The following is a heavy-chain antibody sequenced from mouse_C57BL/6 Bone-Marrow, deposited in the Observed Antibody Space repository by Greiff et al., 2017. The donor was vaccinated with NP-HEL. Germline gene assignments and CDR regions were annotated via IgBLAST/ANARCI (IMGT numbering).Heavy chain of an antibody. J-gene: IGHJ2*01. CDR1: GFSLTSYA. CDR3: ARKTYYDYDGFDY. CDR2: IWTGGGT. V-gene: IGHV2-9-1*01. Sequence: VQLQQSGPGLVAPSQSLSITCTVSGFSLTSYAISWVRQPPGKGLAWLGVIWTGGGTNYTSALKSRLSISKDNSKSQVFLKMNSLQTDDTARYYCARKTYYDYDGFDYWGQGTTLTVSS. D-gene: IGHD2-4*01.